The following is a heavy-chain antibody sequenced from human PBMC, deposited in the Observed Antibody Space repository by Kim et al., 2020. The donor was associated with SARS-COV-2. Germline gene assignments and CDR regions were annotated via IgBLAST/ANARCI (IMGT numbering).Heavy chain of an antibody. J-gene: IGHJ3*02. D-gene: IGHD1-26*01. Sequence: YNPSLKSRVTISVDTSKNQFSLKLSSVTAADTAVYYCARIGTYPARAFDIWGQGTMVTVSS. V-gene: IGHV4-59*01. CDR3: ARIGTYPARAFDI.